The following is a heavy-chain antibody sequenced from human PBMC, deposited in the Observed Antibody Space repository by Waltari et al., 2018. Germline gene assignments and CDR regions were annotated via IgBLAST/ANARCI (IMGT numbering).Heavy chain of an antibody. CDR3: ARDGDYGDIYYYGMDV. CDR2: INPSGGST. V-gene: IGHV1-46*01. CDR1: GYTFTSYY. D-gene: IGHD4-17*01. J-gene: IGHJ6*02. Sequence: QVQLVQSGAEVKKPGASVKVSCKASGYTFTSYYMHWVRQAPGQGLEWMGIINPSGGSTSYAQKFQGRVTMTTDTSTSTAYMELRSLRSDDTAVYYCARDGDYGDIYYYGMDVWGQGTTVTVSS.